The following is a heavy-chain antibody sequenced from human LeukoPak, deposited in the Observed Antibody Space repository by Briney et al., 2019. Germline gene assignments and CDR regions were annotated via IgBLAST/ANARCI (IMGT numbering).Heavy chain of an antibody. J-gene: IGHJ4*02. V-gene: IGHV4-61*02. CDR3: ARDALSYYGSGSYGLRY. CDR2: IYTSGST. CDR1: GGSISSGSYY. D-gene: IGHD3-10*01. Sequence: SETLSLTCTVSGGSISSGSYYWSWIRQPAGKGLEWIGRIYTSGSTNYNPSLKSRVTISVDTSKNQFSLKLSSVTAADTAVYYCARDALSYYGSGSYGLRYWGQGTLVTVSS.